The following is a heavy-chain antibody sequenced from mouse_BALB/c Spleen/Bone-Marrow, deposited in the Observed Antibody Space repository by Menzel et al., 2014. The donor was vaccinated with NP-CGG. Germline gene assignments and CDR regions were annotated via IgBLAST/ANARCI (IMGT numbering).Heavy chain of an antibody. CDR3: VRQDYDYPMDY. V-gene: IGHV10-1*01. D-gene: IGHD2-4*01. Sequence: EVNVVESGGGLVQPKGSLKLSCAASGFTFNIYAMNWVRQAPRKGLGWVARISSKSTNYTTCYADSVKDRFTISSDDSQSMLYLQMNSLKTEDTAIYYCVRQDYDYPMDYWGQGTSVTVSS. J-gene: IGHJ4*01. CDR2: ISSKSTNYTT. CDR1: GFTFNIYA.